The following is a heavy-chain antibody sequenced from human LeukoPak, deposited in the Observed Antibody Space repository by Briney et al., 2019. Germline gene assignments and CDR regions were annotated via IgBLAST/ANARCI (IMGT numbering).Heavy chain of an antibody. CDR3: AKRGVVIRVILVGFHKEAYYFES. V-gene: IGHV3-23*01. J-gene: IGHJ4*02. CDR2: ISDSGANT. Sequence: PGGSLRLSCAVSGITLSNYGMSWVRQAPGKGLEWVAGISDSGANTKYADSVKGRFTISRDNPKNTPYLQMNSLRAEDTAVYFCAKRGVVIRVILVGFHKEAYYFESWGQGALVTVSS. CDR1: GITLSNYG. D-gene: IGHD3/OR15-3a*01.